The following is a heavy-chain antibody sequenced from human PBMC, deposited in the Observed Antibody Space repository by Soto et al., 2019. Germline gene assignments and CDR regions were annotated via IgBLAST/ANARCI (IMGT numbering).Heavy chain of an antibody. D-gene: IGHD6-19*01. J-gene: IGHJ3*02. CDR1: GGSFSGYY. CDR2: INHSGST. V-gene: IGHV4-34*01. CDR3: ARGRVSVAGTDAFDI. Sequence: QVQLQQWGAGLLKPSETLSLTCAVYGGSFSGYYWSWIRQPPGKGLEWIGEINHSGSTNYNPSHKSRVTISVDTSKNQFSLKLSSVTAADTAVYYCARGRVSVAGTDAFDIWGQGTMVTVSS.